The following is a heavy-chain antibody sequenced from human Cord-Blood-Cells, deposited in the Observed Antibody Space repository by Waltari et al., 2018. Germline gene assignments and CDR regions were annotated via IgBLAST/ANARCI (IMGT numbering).Heavy chain of an antibody. CDR1: GGSISSGGYS. D-gene: IGHD3-16*02. V-gene: IGHV4-30-2*01. J-gene: IGHJ4*02. CDR3: ARADYEYIWGSYRYTPYFDY. CDR2: IYHSGST. Sequence: GLVKPSQTLSLTCAVSGGSISSGGYSWSWIRQPPGKGLEWIGYIYHSGSTYYNPSLKSRVTISVDRSKNQFSLKLSSVTAADTAVYYCARADYEYIWGSYRYTPYFDYWGQGTLVTVSS.